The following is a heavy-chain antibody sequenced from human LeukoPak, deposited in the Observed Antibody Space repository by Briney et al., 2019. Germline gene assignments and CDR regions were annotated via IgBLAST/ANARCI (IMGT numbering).Heavy chain of an antibody. CDR2: IIPILGIA. CDR1: GYTFTSYG. CDR3: ARGLAYCGGDCYGGWFDP. J-gene: IGHJ5*02. V-gene: IGHV1-69*04. Sequence: ASVKVSCKASGYTFTSYGISWVRQAPGQGLEWMGRIIPILGIANYAQKFQGRVTITADKSTSTAYMELSSLRSEDTAVYYCARGLAYCGGDCYGGWFDPWGQGTLVTVSS. D-gene: IGHD2-21*02.